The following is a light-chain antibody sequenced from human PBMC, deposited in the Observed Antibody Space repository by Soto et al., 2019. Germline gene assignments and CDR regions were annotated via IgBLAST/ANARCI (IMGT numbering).Light chain of an antibody. CDR2: DVI. CDR1: SSDVGGYNY. Sequence: QSVLTQPASVSGSPGQSITISCTGTSSDVGGYNYVSWYQQHPGKAPKLMIYDVINRPSGVSNRFSGSKSGDTASLTISGLQAEDEADYYCSSYTSTGGYVVVGGGTKLTVL. V-gene: IGLV2-14*03. CDR3: SSYTSTGGYVV. J-gene: IGLJ2*01.